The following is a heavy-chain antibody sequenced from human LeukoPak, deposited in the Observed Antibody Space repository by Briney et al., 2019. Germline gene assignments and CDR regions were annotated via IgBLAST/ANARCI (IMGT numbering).Heavy chain of an antibody. V-gene: IGHV3-23*01. CDR2: ISGSGGST. CDR3: AKSLTVPAATDPDY. Sequence: PGGSLRLSCAAPGFTFSSYAMSWVRQAPGKGLEWVSAISGSGGSTYYADSVKGRFTISRDNSKNTLYLQMNSLRAEDTAVYYCAKSLTVPAATDPDYWGQGTLVTVSS. D-gene: IGHD2-2*01. J-gene: IGHJ4*02. CDR1: GFTFSSYA.